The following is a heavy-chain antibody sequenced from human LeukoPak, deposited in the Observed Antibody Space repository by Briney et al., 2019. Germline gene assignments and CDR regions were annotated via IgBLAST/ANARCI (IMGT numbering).Heavy chain of an antibody. J-gene: IGHJ6*02. CDR2: ISAYNGNT. V-gene: IGHV1-18*01. CDR1: GYTFTSYG. D-gene: IGHD3-22*01. Sequence: GASVKVSCKASGYTFTSYGISWVRQASGQGLEWMGWISAYNGNTNYAQKLQGRVTMTTDTSTSTAYMELRSLRSDDTAVYYCARLAYDSSGYYTDVWGQGTTVTVSS. CDR3: ARLAYDSSGYYTDV.